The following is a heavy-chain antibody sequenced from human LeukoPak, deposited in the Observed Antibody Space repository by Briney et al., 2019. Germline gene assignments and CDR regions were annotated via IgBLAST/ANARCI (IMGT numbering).Heavy chain of an antibody. D-gene: IGHD3-22*01. V-gene: IGHV3-33*01. J-gene: IGHJ2*01. CDR2: IWSDGSNE. CDR3: ARDADTSGSYWYFDL. Sequence: PGRSLRLSCAASGFTLSYYGMHWVRQAPGKGLEWVALIWSDGSNENYADSVKGRFTISRDTSRNTLYLQMHSLRAEDTAVYYCARDADTSGSYWYFDLWGRGTQVTVSS. CDR1: GFTLSYYG.